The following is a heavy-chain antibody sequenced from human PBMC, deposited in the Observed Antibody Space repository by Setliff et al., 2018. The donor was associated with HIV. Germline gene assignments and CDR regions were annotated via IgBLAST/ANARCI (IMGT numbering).Heavy chain of an antibody. CDR2: IYPGDSDS. Sequence: GESLKISCHLSGYSFVDFWIGWVRQMPGKGLEWVGFIYPGDSDSRYSPSFRGQVTISADRSTTTAYLDWASLKASDTAMYYCVRYIGAAAGYIDHWGQGTLVTVSS. CDR1: GYSFVDFW. CDR3: VRYIGAAAGYIDH. J-gene: IGHJ4*02. V-gene: IGHV5-51*01. D-gene: IGHD6-25*01.